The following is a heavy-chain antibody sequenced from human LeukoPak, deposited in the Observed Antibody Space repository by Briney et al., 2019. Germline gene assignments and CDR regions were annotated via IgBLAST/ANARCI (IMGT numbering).Heavy chain of an antibody. CDR2: ISRSGSTI. CDR1: GFTFSSYE. D-gene: IGHD2-8*01. V-gene: IGHV3-48*03. CDR3: ASSLQTSSPVLIANPFAY. J-gene: IGHJ4*02. Sequence: PGGSLRLSCAASGFTFSSYEVNWVRQAPGKGLEWVSYISRSGSTIHYADSVKGRFTISRDNAKNSLYPQMNSLRAEDTAVYYCASSLQTSSPVLIANPFAYWGQGTMVTVSS.